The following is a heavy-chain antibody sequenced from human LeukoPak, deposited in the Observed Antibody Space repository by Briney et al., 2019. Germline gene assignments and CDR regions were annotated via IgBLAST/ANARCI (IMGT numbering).Heavy chain of an antibody. J-gene: IGHJ4*02. V-gene: IGHV4-38-2*02. Sequence: PSESRSRTCAVSGYSISSGYYWAWIRQPPVQGLEWIRSIYHSGSTYYNPSLKSRVTISVDTSKNQFSLKLSSVTAADTAVYYCAREGDYGDPLYYFDYWGQGTLVTVSS. D-gene: IGHD4-17*01. CDR2: IYHSGST. CDR3: AREGDYGDPLYYFDY. CDR1: GYSISSGYY.